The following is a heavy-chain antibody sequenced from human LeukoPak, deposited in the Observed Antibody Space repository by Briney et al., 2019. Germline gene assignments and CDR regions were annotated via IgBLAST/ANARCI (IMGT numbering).Heavy chain of an antibody. V-gene: IGHV4-61*02. CDR1: GGSISSGTYY. CDR2: IYTSGST. D-gene: IGHD5-12*01. CDR3: ARAEAYSGYGSFDY. Sequence: PSETLSLTCTVSGGSISSGTYYWSWIRQPAGKGLEWIGRIYTSGSTNYNPSVKSRVTISVDTSKNQFSLKLSSVTAADTAVYYCARAEAYSGYGSFDYWGQGTLVTVSS. J-gene: IGHJ4*02.